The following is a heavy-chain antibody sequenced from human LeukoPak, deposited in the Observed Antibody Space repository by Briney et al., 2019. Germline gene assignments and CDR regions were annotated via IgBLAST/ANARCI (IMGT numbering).Heavy chain of an antibody. J-gene: IGHJ4*02. D-gene: IGHD6-19*01. CDR3: ARVDSSGWYVDY. Sequence: GRSLRLSCAASGFTFSSYAMHWVRQAPGKGLEWVSSISSSSSYIYYADSVKGRFTISRDNAKNSLYLQMNSLRAEDTAVYYCARVDSSGWYVDYWGQGTLVTVSS. CDR2: ISSSSSYI. CDR1: GFTFSSYA. V-gene: IGHV3-21*01.